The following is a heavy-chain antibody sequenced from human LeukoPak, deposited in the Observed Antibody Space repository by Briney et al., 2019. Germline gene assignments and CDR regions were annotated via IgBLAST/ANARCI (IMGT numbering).Heavy chain of an antibody. Sequence: GGSLRLSCAASGFTFRDYGIHWVRQAPGKGLEWVAVMWNDGSNENYVDSVKGRFTISRDNAKNTLYLQMNSLRAEDTAVYYCARAKIAAGTGFDYWGQGTLVTVSS. J-gene: IGHJ4*02. CDR2: MWNDGSNE. D-gene: IGHD6-13*01. CDR3: ARAKIAAGTGFDY. V-gene: IGHV3-33*01. CDR1: GFTFRDYG.